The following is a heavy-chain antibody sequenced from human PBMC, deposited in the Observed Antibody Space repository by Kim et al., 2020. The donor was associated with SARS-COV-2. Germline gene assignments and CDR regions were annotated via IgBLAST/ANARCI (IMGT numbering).Heavy chain of an antibody. Sequence: SETLSLTCTVSGGSVSSGSYYWSWIRQPPGKGLECIGNIYYSGSTNYNPSLKSRVTISVDTSKNQFSLKLSSVTAADTAVYYCAREVGPLDYWGQGTLVT. CDR3: AREVGPLDY. CDR2: IYYSGST. V-gene: IGHV4-61*01. J-gene: IGHJ4*02. CDR1: GGSVSSGSYY.